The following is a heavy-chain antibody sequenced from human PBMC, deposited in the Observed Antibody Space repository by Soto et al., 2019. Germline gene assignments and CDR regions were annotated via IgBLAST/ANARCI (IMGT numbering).Heavy chain of an antibody. CDR1: GGSISSSSYY. D-gene: IGHD3-10*01. V-gene: IGHV4-39*01. CDR3: ARLNYYGSGSSH. J-gene: IGHJ4*02. Sequence: QLQLQESGPGLVKPSETLSLTCTVSGGSISSSSYYWGWIRQPPGKGLEWIGSIYYSGSTYYNPSLKSRVPISVDTSKNQFSLKLSSVTAADTAVYYCARLNYYGSGSSHWGQGTLVTVSS. CDR2: IYYSGST.